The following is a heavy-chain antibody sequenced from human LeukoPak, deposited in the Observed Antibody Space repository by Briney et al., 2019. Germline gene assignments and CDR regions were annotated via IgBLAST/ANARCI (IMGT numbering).Heavy chain of an antibody. V-gene: IGHV4-59*08. Sequence: SETLSFTCTVSGGSITSYYWSWIRQPPGKGLEWIGYIYYSGSTNYNPSLKSRVTISVDTSNNQFSLKLSSVTAAETAVYYCAMSPLYGYYFDYWGQGTLVTVSS. CDR3: AMSPLYGYYFDY. CDR2: IYYSGST. CDR1: GGSITSYY. D-gene: IGHD3-10*01. J-gene: IGHJ4*02.